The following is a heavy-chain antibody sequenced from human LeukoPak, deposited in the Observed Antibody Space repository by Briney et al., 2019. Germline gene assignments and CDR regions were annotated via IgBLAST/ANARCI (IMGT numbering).Heavy chain of an antibody. CDR3: ARTPIYYFDNSGYYN. Sequence: PSETLSLTCTVSGDSISSSNCYWGWIRQPAGKGLEWIGLIYARGNTNYNPSLKSRVTMSIDTSKNQFSLKLTSVTAADTAVYYCARTPIYYFDNSGYYNWGQGTLVTVSS. D-gene: IGHD3-22*01. J-gene: IGHJ4*02. V-gene: IGHV4-61*02. CDR2: IYARGNT. CDR1: GDSISSSNCY.